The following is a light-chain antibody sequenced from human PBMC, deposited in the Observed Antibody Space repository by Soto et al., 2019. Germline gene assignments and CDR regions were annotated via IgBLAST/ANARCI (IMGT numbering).Light chain of an antibody. CDR3: SSYTSSSTLV. Sequence: QSVLTQPASVSGSPGQSITISCTGTSSDVGGYNYVSWYQQHPGKAPKLMIYEVSNRPSGVSNRFSGSKSGNTASLTISGLQAEDEADYYGSSYTSSSTLVFATGTKVTVL. J-gene: IGLJ1*01. CDR2: EVS. CDR1: SSDVGGYNY. V-gene: IGLV2-14*01.